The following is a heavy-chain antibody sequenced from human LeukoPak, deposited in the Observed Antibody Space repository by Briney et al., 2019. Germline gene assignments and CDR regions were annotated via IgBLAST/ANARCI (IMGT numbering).Heavy chain of an antibody. CDR2: ISSSSSYI. J-gene: IGHJ4*02. V-gene: IGHV3-21*01. Sequence: PGGSLRLSCAASGFTFSSYSMNWVRQAPGKGLESVSSISSSSSYIYYADSVKGRFTISRDNAKNSLYLQMNSLRAEDTAVYYCARDLSVVVAAFDYWGQGTLVTVSS. CDR3: ARDLSVVVAAFDY. D-gene: IGHD2-15*01. CDR1: GFTFSSYS.